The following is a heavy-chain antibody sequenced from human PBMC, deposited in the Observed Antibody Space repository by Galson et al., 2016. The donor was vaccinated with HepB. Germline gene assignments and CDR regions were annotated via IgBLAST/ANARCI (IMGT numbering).Heavy chain of an antibody. J-gene: IGHJ3*01. CDR2: ISAGGGRT. CDR3: AKDRASGLSSRGWLTNDALER. D-gene: IGHD6-19*01. CDR1: GFTFDSYD. Sequence: SLRLSCAVSGFTFDSYDMSWVRQAPGKGPEWVSAISAGGGRTNYVYSVKGRFTISRDNSKSTLYLQMNSLRVDDTALYYCAKDRASGLSSRGWLTNDALERWGQGTMVTVSS. V-gene: IGHV3-23*01.